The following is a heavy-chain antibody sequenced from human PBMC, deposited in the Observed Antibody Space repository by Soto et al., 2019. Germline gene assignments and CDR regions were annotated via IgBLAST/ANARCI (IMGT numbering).Heavy chain of an antibody. CDR2: IYDSGST. D-gene: IGHD1-20*01. CDR3: ATAGVNGKPTRWSDP. CDR1: GGSIVSGGSISSYY. V-gene: IGHV4-61*01. Sequence: SETLSLTCTVSGGSIVSGGSISSYYWSWIRQPPGKGLEWIGYIYDSGSTNYNPSLKSRVTISVDTSKNQFSLKLSSVTAADTAVYYCATAGVNGKPTRWSDPWGKGILVTVSS. J-gene: IGHJ5*02.